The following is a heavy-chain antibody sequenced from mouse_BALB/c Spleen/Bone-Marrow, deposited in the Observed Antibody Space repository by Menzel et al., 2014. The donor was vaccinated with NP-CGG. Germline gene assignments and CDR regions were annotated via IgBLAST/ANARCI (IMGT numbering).Heavy chain of an antibody. Sequence: GAELVKPGTSVKLSCKASGCNFTSHWINWVKLRPGQGLEWIGDIYPGSGSTNYNGKFKSKATLTVDTSSSTAYMQLSSLASEDSALYYCARFSQLGLLAYWGQGTLVTVSA. CDR1: GCNFTSHW. V-gene: IGHV1-55*01. CDR2: IYPGSGST. CDR3: ARFSQLGLLAY. D-gene: IGHD3-1*01. J-gene: IGHJ3*01.